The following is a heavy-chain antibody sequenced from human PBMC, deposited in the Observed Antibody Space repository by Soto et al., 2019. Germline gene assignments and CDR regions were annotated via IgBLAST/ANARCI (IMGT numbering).Heavy chain of an antibody. CDR3: AREGRGYCASSSCPGI. Sequence: GGSLRLSCAASGFTFSGYWMSWVRQAPGKGLEWVANIKGDGSEKYYVDSVKGRFTISRDNAKTSLFLEMNSLRAEDTAVYYCAREGRGYCASSSCPGIWGQGTLVTVSS. D-gene: IGHD3-22*01. CDR1: GFTFSGYW. CDR2: IKGDGSEK. J-gene: IGHJ4*02. V-gene: IGHV3-7*01.